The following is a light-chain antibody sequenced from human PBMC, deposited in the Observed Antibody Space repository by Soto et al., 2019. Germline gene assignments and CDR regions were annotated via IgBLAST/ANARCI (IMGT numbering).Light chain of an antibody. Sequence: QSALTQPASVSGSPGQSITISCTGTSSDVGDYNFVSWYQQHPGKAPKLMIYDVSDRPSGVSNRFSGFKSGNTASLTISGLQAEDEADYYCCSRPSSNTHVVLGGGTKLTVL. CDR3: CSRPSSNTHVV. V-gene: IGLV2-14*01. CDR2: DVS. J-gene: IGLJ2*01. CDR1: SSDVGDYNF.